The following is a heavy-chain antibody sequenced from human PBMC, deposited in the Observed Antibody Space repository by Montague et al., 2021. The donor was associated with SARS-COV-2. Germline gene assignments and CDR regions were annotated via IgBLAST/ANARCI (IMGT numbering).Heavy chain of an antibody. D-gene: IGHD6-25*01. CDR3: AKQRGAGAIVYWYFDL. J-gene: IGHJ2*01. Sequence: SLRLSCAASGFAFNNFAMSWVRQAPGKGLEWVSSIFGSAAGTYYADSVKGRFTISRDNSKNTLYLQMNSLKAEDTAKYYCAKQRGAGAIVYWYFDLWGRGTVVSVSS. CDR1: GFAFNNFA. V-gene: IGHV3-23*01. CDR2: IFGSAAGT.